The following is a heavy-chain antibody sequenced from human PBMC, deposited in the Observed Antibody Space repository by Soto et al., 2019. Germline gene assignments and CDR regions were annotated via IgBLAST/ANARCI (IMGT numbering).Heavy chain of an antibody. Sequence: VGSPRLSCASSVCTFSSYWMSWGRQAPGKWLEWVANIKQDGSEKYYVDSVKGRFTISRDNAKNSLYLQMNSLRAEDTAVYYCARDRRSYYYFEYLGQGTLVIVS. CDR3: ARDRRSYYYFEY. V-gene: IGHV3-7*01. CDR2: IKQDGSEK. J-gene: IGHJ4*02. D-gene: IGHD1-26*01. CDR1: VCTFSSYW.